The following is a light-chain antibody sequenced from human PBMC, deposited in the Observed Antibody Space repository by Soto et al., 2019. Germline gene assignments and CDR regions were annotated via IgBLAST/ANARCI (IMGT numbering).Light chain of an antibody. CDR2: AAS. Sequence: DIQMTQSPSSLSASVGDRVTITCRASQNIRNYLAWYQQKPGKAPKLLIYAASTLESGLPSRFRGSGSGTDFTLTISSLQPEDVANYYCQSYNSASFTFGPGTKVDIK. J-gene: IGKJ3*01. CDR3: QSYNSASFT. V-gene: IGKV1-27*01. CDR1: QNIRNY.